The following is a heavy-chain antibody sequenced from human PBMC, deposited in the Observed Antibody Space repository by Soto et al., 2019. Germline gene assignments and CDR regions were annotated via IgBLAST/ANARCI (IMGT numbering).Heavy chain of an antibody. D-gene: IGHD5-12*01. Sequence: SETLSLTCTVSGGSISSYYWSWIRQPPGKGLEWIGYIYYSGSTNYNPSLKSRVTISVDTSKNQFSLKLSSVTAADTAVYYCGRKTDSGYDYAFDIWGQGTMVTVSS. CDR3: GRKTDSGYDYAFDI. V-gene: IGHV4-59*01. CDR2: IYYSGST. CDR1: GGSISSYY. J-gene: IGHJ3*02.